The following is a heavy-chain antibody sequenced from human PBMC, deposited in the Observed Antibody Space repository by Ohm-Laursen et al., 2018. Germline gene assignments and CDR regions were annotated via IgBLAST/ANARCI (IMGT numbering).Heavy chain of an antibody. J-gene: IGHJ3*02. CDR1: GFTFSSYA. D-gene: IGHD3-22*01. V-gene: IGHV3-23*01. Sequence: SLRLSCSASGFTFSSYAMSWVRQAPGKGLEWVSAVSGGGRSTYYADPVKGRFTISRDNSKNTLYLQMNSLRAEDTAVYYCAKGQLLRSLWGDAFDIWGQGTMVTVSS. CDR2: VSGGGRST. CDR3: AKGQLLRSLWGDAFDI.